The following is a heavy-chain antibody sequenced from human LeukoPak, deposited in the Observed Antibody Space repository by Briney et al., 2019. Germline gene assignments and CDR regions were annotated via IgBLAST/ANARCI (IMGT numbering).Heavy chain of an antibody. CDR3: ARLCQVTTCAKFEY. V-gene: IGHV4-39*01. D-gene: IGHD2-21*02. Sequence: HPSETLSLTCTVSGDSLSSGLYYWGWIRQPPGKGLTWIGSVYYSGSTLFSASFENRVAMPVDRSKNQLSLKLNSVTAADTATYYRARLCQVTTCAKFEYWGQGILVTVAS. CDR2: VYYSGST. J-gene: IGHJ4*02. CDR1: GDSLSSGLYY.